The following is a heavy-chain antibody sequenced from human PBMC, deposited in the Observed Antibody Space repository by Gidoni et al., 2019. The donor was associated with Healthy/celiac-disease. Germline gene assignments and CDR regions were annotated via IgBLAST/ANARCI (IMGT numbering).Heavy chain of an antibody. CDR3: AITCGGVIVPRMDV. CDR1: GGSISSSRYY. Sequence: QLQLQESAPGLVMPSETLSLTCTVSGGSISSSRYYWGWIRQPPGKGLEWIGSIYYSGSTYYNPSRKSRVTISVDTSKNQLARKLSAGTAADTAVYYCAITCGGVIVPRMDVWGQGTTVTVSS. J-gene: IGHJ6*02. D-gene: IGHD3-16*02. V-gene: IGHV4-39*01. CDR2: IYYSGST.